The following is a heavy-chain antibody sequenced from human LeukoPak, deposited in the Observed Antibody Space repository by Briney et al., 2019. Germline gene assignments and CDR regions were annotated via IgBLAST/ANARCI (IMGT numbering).Heavy chain of an antibody. D-gene: IGHD6-19*01. CDR2: THYSGIT. J-gene: IGHJ4*02. CDR3: ARYPYSDSSVWQAFGY. CDR1: GGSISSGSHY. Sequence: LSESLSLTCIASGGSISSGSHYWGRIRPPPGKGPEWIGSTHYSGITYYSPFLKGRVTISVDTSKNQVYLSVSSVTAADTAVYYCARYPYSDSSVWQAFGYWGRGTLVGVSS. V-gene: IGHV4-39*01.